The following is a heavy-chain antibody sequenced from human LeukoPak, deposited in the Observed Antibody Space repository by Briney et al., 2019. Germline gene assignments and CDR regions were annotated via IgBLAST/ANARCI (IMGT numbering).Heavy chain of an antibody. J-gene: IGHJ5*02. CDR2: TYYRSKWYN. CDR3: ARGTSPNWFDT. D-gene: IGHD1-1*01. Sequence: SQTLSLTCAISGDSVSSTSVAWNWIRQSPSRGLEWLSRTYYRSKWYNDYAVSVKSRITINPDTSRNQFSLQLNSVTPEDTAVYYCARGTSPNWFDTWGPGTLVTVSS. CDR1: GDSVSSTSVA. V-gene: IGHV6-1*01.